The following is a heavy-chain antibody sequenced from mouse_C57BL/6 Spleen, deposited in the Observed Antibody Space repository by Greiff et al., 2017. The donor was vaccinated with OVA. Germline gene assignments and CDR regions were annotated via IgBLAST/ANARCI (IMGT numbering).Heavy chain of an antibody. CDR2: IYPRSGNT. CDR3: AIIYYGSSPFAY. D-gene: IGHD1-1*01. CDR1: GYTFTSYG. J-gene: IGHJ3*01. Sequence: VKLMESGAELARPGASVKLSCKASGYTFTSYGISWVKQRTGQGLEWIGEIYPRSGNTYYNEKFKGKATLTADKSSSTAYMELRSLTSEDSAVYFCAIIYYGSSPFAYWGQGTLVTVSA. V-gene: IGHV1-81*01.